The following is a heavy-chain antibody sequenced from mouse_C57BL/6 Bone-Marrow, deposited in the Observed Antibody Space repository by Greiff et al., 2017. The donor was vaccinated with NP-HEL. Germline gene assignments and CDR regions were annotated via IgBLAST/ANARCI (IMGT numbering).Heavy chain of an antibody. V-gene: IGHV5-6*01. CDR3: ARQVITTVRYYAMDY. Sequence: EVQVVESGGDLVKPGGSLKLSCAASGFTFSSYGMSWVRQTPDKRLEWVATISSGGSYTYYPDSVKGRFTISRDNAKNTLYLQMSSLKSEDTAMYYCARQVITTVRYYAMDYWGQGTSVTVSS. CDR1: GFTFSSYG. J-gene: IGHJ4*01. D-gene: IGHD1-1*01. CDR2: ISSGGSYT.